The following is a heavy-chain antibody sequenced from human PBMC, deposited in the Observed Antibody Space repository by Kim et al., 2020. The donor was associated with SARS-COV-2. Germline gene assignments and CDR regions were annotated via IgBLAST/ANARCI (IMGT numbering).Heavy chain of an antibody. CDR3: ARDGSSSNVPHFYYYYGMDV. D-gene: IGHD6-13*01. CDR1: GGSISSYY. Sequence: SETLSLTCTVSGGSISSYYWSWIRQPPGKGLEWIGYIYYSGSTNYNPSLKSRVTISVDTSKNQFSLKLSSVTAADTAVYYCARDGSSSNVPHFYYYYGMDVWGQGTTVTVSS. CDR2: IYYSGST. J-gene: IGHJ6*02. V-gene: IGHV4-59*01.